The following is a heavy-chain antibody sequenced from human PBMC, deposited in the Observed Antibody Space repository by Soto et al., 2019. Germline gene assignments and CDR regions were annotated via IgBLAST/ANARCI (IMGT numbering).Heavy chain of an antibody. V-gene: IGHV3-7*01. J-gene: IGHJ6*03. Sequence: GGSLRLSCAASGFTFSSYWMSWVRQAPGKGLEWVANIKQDGSEKYYVDSVKGRFTISRDNAKNSLYLQMNSLRAEDTAVYYCARDRMTTVNSHYMDVWGKGTTVTVSS. CDR3: ARDRMTTVNSHYMDV. D-gene: IGHD4-4*01. CDR2: IKQDGSEK. CDR1: GFTFSSYW.